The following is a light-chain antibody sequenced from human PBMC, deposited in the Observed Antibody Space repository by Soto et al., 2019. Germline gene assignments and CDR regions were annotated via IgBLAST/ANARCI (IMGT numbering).Light chain of an antibody. J-gene: IGKJ1*01. Sequence: DIQMTQSPSTLPASVGDRVTISCRASQTVERWLAWYQQKPGKAPKLLISDVSTLERGVPSRFSGSGSATEFTLTISGLQSDDFAIYYCQQYKDHVWTFGQGTKV. CDR3: QQYKDHVWT. CDR1: QTVERW. CDR2: DVS. V-gene: IGKV1-5*01.